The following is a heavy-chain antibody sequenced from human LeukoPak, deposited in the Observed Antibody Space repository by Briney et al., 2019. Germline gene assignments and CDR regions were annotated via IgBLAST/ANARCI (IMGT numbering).Heavy chain of an antibody. D-gene: IGHD4-17*01. CDR1: GFTFSSYA. V-gene: IGHV3-30*04. J-gene: IGHJ4*02. CDR2: ISYDGSNK. CDR3: ARDVEMTTVTWYYFDY. Sequence: GGSLRLSCAASGFTFSSYAMHWVRQAPGKGLEWVAVISYDGSNKYYADSVKGRFTISRDNSKNTLYLQMNSLRAEDTAVYYCARDVEMTTVTWYYFDYWGQGTLVTVSS.